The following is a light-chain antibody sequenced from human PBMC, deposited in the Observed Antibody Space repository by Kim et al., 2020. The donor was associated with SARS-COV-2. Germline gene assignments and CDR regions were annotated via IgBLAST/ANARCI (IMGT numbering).Light chain of an antibody. J-gene: IGKJ5*01. CDR2: DAS. V-gene: IGKV3-20*01. CDR1: QRVISSY. CDR3: QQYGSSLLT. Sequence: SSGEKATLACWASQRVISSYLAWYQQKPGQAPRLLIYDASSRATGIPDRFSGSGSGTDFTLTISSLQPEDFAVYFCQQYGSSLLTFGQGTRLDIK.